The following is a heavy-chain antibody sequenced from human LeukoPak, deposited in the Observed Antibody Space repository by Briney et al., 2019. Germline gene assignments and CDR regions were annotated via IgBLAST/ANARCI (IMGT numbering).Heavy chain of an antibody. D-gene: IGHD3-9*01. V-gene: IGHV3-23*01. CDR3: AKDGGEYYDILTGYYPRLYYMDV. CDR1: GFTFSSYA. J-gene: IGHJ6*03. CDR2: ISGTGGST. Sequence: GGSLRLSCAASGFTFSSYAMSWVRQAPGKGLEWVSAISGTGGSTYYADSGKGRFTISRDNSKNTLYLQMNSLRAEDTAVYYCAKDGGEYYDILTGYYPRLYYMDVWGKGTTVTISS.